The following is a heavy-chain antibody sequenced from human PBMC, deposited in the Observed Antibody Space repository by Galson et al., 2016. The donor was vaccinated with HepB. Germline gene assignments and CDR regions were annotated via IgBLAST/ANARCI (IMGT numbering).Heavy chain of an antibody. Sequence: SLRLSCAASGFTFSNHAMTWVRQAPGKGLEWVSVIDGGGHMPHYTGSVKGRFIISRDNSKNTLYLQMSGLRVEDTAVYYCAKDLGTLGVGAAPEYWGQGTPVTVSS. V-gene: IGHV3-23*01. D-gene: IGHD1-26*01. CDR3: AKDLGTLGVGAAPEY. J-gene: IGHJ4*02. CDR1: GFTFSNHA. CDR2: IDGGGHMP.